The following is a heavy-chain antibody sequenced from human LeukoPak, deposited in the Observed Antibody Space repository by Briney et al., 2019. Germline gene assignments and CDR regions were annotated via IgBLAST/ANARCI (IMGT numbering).Heavy chain of an antibody. J-gene: IGHJ5*02. V-gene: IGHV1-69*06. D-gene: IGHD6-13*01. CDR1: GGTFSSYA. CDR2: IIPILNTS. CDR3: ARDLGGIAAAVRWFDP. Sequence: ASVKVSCKASGGTFSSYAISWVRQAPGQGLEWMGGIIPILNTSSYAQNFQGRVTMTADKSTSTAYMELNRLRFEDTAMYYCARDLGGIAAAVRWFDPWGQGTLVTVSS.